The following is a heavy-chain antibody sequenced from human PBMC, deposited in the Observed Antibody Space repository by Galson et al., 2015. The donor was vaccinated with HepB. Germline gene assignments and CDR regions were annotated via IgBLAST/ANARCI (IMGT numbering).Heavy chain of an antibody. D-gene: IGHD3-3*01. CDR1: GFTFSSYS. CDR2: INSDGSST. CDR3: ARASLGFLEWLKPGTD. Sequence: SLRLSCAASGFTFSSYSMHWVRQAPGKGLVWVSRINSDGSSTSYADSVKGRFTISRDESKTMAYLQMNSLKTEDTAVYFCARASLGFLEWLKPGTDWAQGTLVTVSS. J-gene: IGHJ4*02. V-gene: IGHV3-74*01.